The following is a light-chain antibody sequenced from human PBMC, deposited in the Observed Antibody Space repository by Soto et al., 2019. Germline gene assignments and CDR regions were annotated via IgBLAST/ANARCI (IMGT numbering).Light chain of an antibody. CDR3: GAWDGSLSVVL. J-gene: IGLJ2*01. Sequence: QSVLTQPPSVSAAPGQKVTISCSGSSANIGGNYVSWYQPIPGTAPKLVIYDSDKRPSEIPDRFSGSKSGTSATLDITGLQTGDEADYYCGAWDGSLSVVLFGGGTKVTVL. CDR1: SANIGGNY. CDR2: DSD. V-gene: IGLV1-51*01.